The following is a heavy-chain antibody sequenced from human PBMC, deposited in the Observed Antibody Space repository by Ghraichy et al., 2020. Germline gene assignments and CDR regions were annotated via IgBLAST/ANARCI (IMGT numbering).Heavy chain of an antibody. J-gene: IGHJ4*02. V-gene: IGHV4-59*08. Sequence: SETLSLTCTVSGDSISSYYWSWIRQPPGKGLEWLGYIAYRGSTNYNPSLKSRVTISLDTSNNQVSLKLSSVTAADTAVYYCARHRLEMTKARGFAHWGQGTLVTVSS. CDR2: IAYRGST. CDR3: ARHRLEMTKARGFAH. CDR1: GDSISSYY. D-gene: IGHD5-24*01.